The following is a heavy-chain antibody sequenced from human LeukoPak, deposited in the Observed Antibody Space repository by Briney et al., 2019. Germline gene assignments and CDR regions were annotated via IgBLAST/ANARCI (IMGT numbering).Heavy chain of an antibody. J-gene: IGHJ4*02. D-gene: IGHD6-13*01. V-gene: IGHV4-34*01. Sequence: PSETLSLTCAVYGGSFSGYYWSWIRQPPGKGLEWIGEINHSGSTNYNPSLKSRVTISVDTSKNQFSLKLSSVTAADTAVYYCARDAPGPPSGSQAFDYWGQGTLVTVSS. CDR3: ARDAPGPPSGSQAFDY. CDR1: GGSFSGYY. CDR2: INHSGST.